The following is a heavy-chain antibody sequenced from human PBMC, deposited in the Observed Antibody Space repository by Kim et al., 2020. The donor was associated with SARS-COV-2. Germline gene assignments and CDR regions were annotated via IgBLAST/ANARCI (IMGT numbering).Heavy chain of an antibody. D-gene: IGHD1-20*01. J-gene: IGHJ4*02. CDR2: ISYSGST. V-gene: IGHV4-31*03. CDR3: ARDRITGTTGGFDY. CDR1: GGSISSDGYY. Sequence: SETLSLTCTVSGGSISSDGYYWSWIRQYPGKGLEWIAYISYSGSTYYNSSLKSRVTMSVDTSKNQFSLKLYSVTAADTAVYYCARDRITGTTGGFDYWGQGTLVTVSS.